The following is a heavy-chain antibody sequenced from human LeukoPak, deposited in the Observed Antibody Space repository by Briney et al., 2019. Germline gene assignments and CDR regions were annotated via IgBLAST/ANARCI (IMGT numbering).Heavy chain of an antibody. CDR1: GFTVSRNY. V-gene: IGHV3-53*01. J-gene: IGHJ3*02. Sequence: GGSLRLSCAASGFTVSRNYMSWVRQAPGKGLEWVSDIYSGGSTYYADSVKGRFTISRDNSKNTLYLQMNSLRAEDTAVYYCAKDLMIVVVIRDAFDIWGQGTMVTVSS. CDR3: AKDLMIVVVIRDAFDI. D-gene: IGHD3-22*01. CDR2: IYSGGST.